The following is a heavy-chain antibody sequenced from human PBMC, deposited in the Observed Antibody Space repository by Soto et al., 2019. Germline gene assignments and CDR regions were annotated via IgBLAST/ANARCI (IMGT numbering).Heavy chain of an antibody. D-gene: IGHD3-3*01. Sequence: SETLSLTCAVYGGSFSGYYWSWIRQPPGKGLEWIGEINHSGSTNYNPSLKSRVTISVDTSKNQFSLRLSSVTAADTAVYYCARGYYDFWSGYYKAHYYYGMDVWGQGTTVTRLL. J-gene: IGHJ6*02. CDR1: GGSFSGYY. CDR3: ARGYYDFWSGYYKAHYYYGMDV. CDR2: INHSGST. V-gene: IGHV4-34*01.